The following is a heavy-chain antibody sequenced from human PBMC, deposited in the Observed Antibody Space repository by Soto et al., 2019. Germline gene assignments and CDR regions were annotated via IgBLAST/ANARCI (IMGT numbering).Heavy chain of an antibody. CDR1: GGTFSSYP. V-gene: IGHV1-69*01. J-gene: IGHJ6*02. CDR3: ARVGHITNYGMAV. Sequence: QVQLVQSGAEVKKPGSSVKVSGEASGGTFSSYPINWVLQAPGQGLEWMGGVIPFFGTSNYAQKFQGRVTITADDSTSTAYMELRSLRSEDTAVYYCARVGHITNYGMAVWGQGTTVTVSS. CDR2: VIPFFGTS. D-gene: IGHD1-26*01.